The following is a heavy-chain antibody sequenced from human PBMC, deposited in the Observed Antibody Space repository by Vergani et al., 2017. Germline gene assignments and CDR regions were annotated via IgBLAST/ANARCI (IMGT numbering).Heavy chain of an antibody. J-gene: IGHJ3*01. Sequence: QLVESGGGWVQPGGSLRLSCVVSGFDFSSYIMNWVRQAPGKGLEWVSFVSTGTKSQSYAESVKGRFTISRDSDKNSLYLQMDSLRAEDTAVYYCAREYSSTSGRAFDFWVQGTKVTVSS. CDR2: VSTGTKSQ. CDR3: AREYSSTSGRAFDF. V-gene: IGHV3-48*01. D-gene: IGHD2-2*01. CDR1: GFDFSSYI.